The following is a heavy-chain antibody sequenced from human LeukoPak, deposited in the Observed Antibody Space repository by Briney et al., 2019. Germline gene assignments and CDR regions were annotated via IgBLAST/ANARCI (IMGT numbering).Heavy chain of an antibody. V-gene: IGHV1-18*01. CDR1: GYTFTSYG. CDR2: ISAYNGNT. Sequence: ASVKVSCKASGYTFTSYGISWVRQAPGQGLEWMGWISAYNGNTNYAQKLQGRVTMTTDTSTSTAYMELRSLRSDDTAVYYCARDGAGYSYGRYYYYYMDVWGKGTTVTVSS. J-gene: IGHJ6*03. D-gene: IGHD5-18*01. CDR3: ARDGAGYSYGRYYYYYMDV.